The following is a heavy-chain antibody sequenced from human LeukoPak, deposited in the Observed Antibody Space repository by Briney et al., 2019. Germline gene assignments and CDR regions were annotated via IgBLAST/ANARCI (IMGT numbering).Heavy chain of an antibody. CDR3: ARVLGYCTNGVCLYFDY. D-gene: IGHD2-8*01. CDR2: IYTSGST. J-gene: IGHJ4*02. Sequence: PSDTLSLACTVSGGSISSYYWSWIRQPAGKGLEWIGRIYTSGSTNYNPSLKSRVTISVDTSKNQFSLKLSSVTAADTAVYYCARVLGYCTNGVCLYFDYWGQGTLVTVSS. V-gene: IGHV4-4*07. CDR1: GGSISSYY.